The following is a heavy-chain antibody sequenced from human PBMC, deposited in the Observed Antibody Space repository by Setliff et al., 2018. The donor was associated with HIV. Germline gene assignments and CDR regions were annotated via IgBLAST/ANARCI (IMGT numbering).Heavy chain of an antibody. J-gene: IGHJ4*02. V-gene: IGHV1-69*13. D-gene: IGHD3-10*01. Sequence: ASVKVSCKASGGTFSSYAISWVRQAPGQGLEWMGGIIPIFGTANYAQKVQGRVTITADESTGTAYMELCSLGSEDTAVYYCARARRSSMVRGTYFDYWGQGTLVTVSS. CDR2: IIPIFGTA. CDR3: ARARRSSMVRGTYFDY. CDR1: GGTFSSYA.